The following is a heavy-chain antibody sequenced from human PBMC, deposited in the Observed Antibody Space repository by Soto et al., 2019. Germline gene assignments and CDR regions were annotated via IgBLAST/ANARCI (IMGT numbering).Heavy chain of an antibody. Sequence: PGGSLRLSCAAPGFTFSSYAMHWVRQDPGKGLEWVSAISGNGGTTYYADSVKGRFTISRDNSKNTLYLQMNSLRAEDTAVYFCAKDAAFSARPSRFDCWGQGTLVTVSS. CDR3: AKDAAFSARPSRFDC. CDR2: ISGNGGTT. V-gene: IGHV3-23*01. J-gene: IGHJ4*02. D-gene: IGHD2-15*01. CDR1: GFTFSSYA.